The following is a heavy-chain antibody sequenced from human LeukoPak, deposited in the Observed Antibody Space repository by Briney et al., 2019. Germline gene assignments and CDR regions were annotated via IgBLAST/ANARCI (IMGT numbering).Heavy chain of an antibody. D-gene: IGHD4-17*01. CDR3: AKDRAPDGAWEIDY. CDR2: IIGNAAST. Sequence: GGSLRLSCAASGFTFSTYAMSWVRQAPGEGLEWVSGIIGNAASTYYADSVRGRFTISRDNSKNTLYLQMHSLRAEDTAIYYCAKDRAPDGAWEIDYWGQGTLVTVSS. J-gene: IGHJ4*01. V-gene: IGHV3-23*01. CDR1: GFTFSTYA.